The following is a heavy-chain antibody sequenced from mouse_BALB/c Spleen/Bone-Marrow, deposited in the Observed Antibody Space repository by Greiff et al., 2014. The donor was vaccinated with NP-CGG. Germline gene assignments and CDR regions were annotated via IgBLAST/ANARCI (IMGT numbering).Heavy chain of an antibody. V-gene: IGHV5-17*02. Sequence: EVKLVESGGGLVQPGGSRKPSCAASGFTFSSFGIHWVRQAPEKGLEWVAYISSDSSTIYYADTVKGRFTISRDNPKNTLFLQMTSLRSEDTAMYYCARSNYVGYYAMDYWGQGTSVTVSS. CDR3: ARSNYVGYYAMDY. CDR2: ISSDSSTI. D-gene: IGHD1-1*01. CDR1: GFTFSSFG. J-gene: IGHJ4*01.